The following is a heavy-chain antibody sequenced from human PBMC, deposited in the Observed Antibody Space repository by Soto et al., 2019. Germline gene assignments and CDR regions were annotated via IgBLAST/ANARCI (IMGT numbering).Heavy chain of an antibody. J-gene: IGHJ4*02. CDR1: GFTFSDYY. Sequence: GGSLRLSCAASGFTFSDYYMSWIRQAPGKGLEWVSYISSSSSYTNYADSVKGRFTISRDNAKNSLYLQMNSLRAEDTAVYYCARETGPMVRGVSPGRVYDYWGQGTLVTVSS. V-gene: IGHV3-11*06. D-gene: IGHD3-10*01. CDR3: ARETGPMVRGVSPGRVYDY. CDR2: ISSSSSYT.